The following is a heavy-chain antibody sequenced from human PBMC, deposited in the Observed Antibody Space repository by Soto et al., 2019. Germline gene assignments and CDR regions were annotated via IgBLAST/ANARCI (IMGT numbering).Heavy chain of an antibody. V-gene: IGHV1-18*04. Sequence: ASVKVSCKASGYTFTSYGISWVRQAPGQGLEWMGWISAYNGNTNYAQKLQGRVTMTTDTSTSTAYMELRSLRSDDTAVYYCARDLDPIDPGIAVAGYNWFDSWGQGTLVTVSS. J-gene: IGHJ5*01. CDR2: ISAYNGNT. CDR3: ARDLDPIDPGIAVAGYNWFDS. CDR1: GYTFTSYG. D-gene: IGHD6-19*01.